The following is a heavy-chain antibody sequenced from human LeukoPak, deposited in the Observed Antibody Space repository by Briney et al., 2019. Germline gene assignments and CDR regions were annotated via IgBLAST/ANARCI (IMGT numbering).Heavy chain of an antibody. J-gene: IGHJ4*02. V-gene: IGHV4-34*01. CDR2: INHSGST. D-gene: IGHD2-15*01. CDR3: ARGMLRGRKAGYCSGGSCYSFADY. Sequence: TSETLSLTCAVYGGSFSGYYWSWIRQPPGKGLEWIGEINHSGSTNYSPSLKRRVTISVNTSKNQFSLKLSSVPAADTAVYYCARGMLRGRKAGYCSGGSCYSFADYWGQGTLVTVSS. CDR1: GGSFSGYY.